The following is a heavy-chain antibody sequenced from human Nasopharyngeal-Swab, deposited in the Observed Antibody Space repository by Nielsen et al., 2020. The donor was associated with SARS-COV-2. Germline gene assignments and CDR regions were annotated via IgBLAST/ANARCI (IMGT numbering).Heavy chain of an antibody. J-gene: IGHJ6*02. V-gene: IGHV1-46*01. CDR2: ISPGSGGT. CDR3: ARRGRCSGSSCDMDV. CDR1: GYTFTNYY. Sequence: ASVKVSCKASGYTFTNYYIHWVRQAPGQGLEWMGMISPGSGGTTYAQKFQGRVTMTRDTSTSTVFMDLSSLRSEDTAVYYCARRGRCSGSSCDMDVWGQGTTVTVSS. D-gene: IGHD2-2*01.